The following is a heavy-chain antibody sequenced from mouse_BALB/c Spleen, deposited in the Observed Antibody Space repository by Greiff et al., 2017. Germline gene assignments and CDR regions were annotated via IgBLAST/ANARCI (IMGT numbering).Heavy chain of an antibody. V-gene: IGHV3-2*02. CDR2: ISYSGST. CDR3: ARYGFLTTVAPGAY. D-gene: IGHD1-1*01. J-gene: IGHJ3*01. Sequence: DVKLQESGPGLVKPSQSLSLTCTVTGYSITSDYAWNWIRQFPGNKLEWMGYISYSGSTSYNPSLKSRISITRDTSKNQFFLQLNSVTTEDTATYYCARYGFLTTVAPGAYWGQGTLVTVSP. CDR1: GYSITSDYA.